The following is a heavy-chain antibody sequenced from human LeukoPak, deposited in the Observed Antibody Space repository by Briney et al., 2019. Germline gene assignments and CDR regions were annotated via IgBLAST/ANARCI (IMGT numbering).Heavy chain of an antibody. D-gene: IGHD6-13*01. CDR2: INPNTGDA. J-gene: IGHJ3*02. Sequence: ASVKVSCKASGYTFTGSYMFWVRQAPGQGLEWMVWINPNTGDANYAQKFQGRVTMTRDTSISTAYMELNRLTSDDTAVFYCARSQRPGYSSSWYLGAGFDIWGQGTMVTVSS. V-gene: IGHV1-2*02. CDR1: GYTFTGSY. CDR3: ARSQRPGYSSSWYLGAGFDI.